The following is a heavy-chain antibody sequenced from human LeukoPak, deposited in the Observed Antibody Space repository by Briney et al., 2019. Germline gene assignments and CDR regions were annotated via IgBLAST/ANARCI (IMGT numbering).Heavy chain of an antibody. Sequence: GGSLRLSCSASGFTFSDFSMHWVRQAPGKGLEFVSAIIGDGRTTYYADPVKGRFTISRDNSKNTLYLQMSSLRGEDTAVYYCVKDLARSSSWGQGTLVTVSS. D-gene: IGHD2-15*01. J-gene: IGHJ5*02. CDR3: VKDLARSSS. CDR2: IIGDGRTT. V-gene: IGHV3-64D*06. CDR1: GFTFSDFS.